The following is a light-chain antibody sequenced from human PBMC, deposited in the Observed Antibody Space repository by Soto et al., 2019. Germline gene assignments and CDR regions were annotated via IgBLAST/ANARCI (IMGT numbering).Light chain of an antibody. Sequence: DIQMTQSPSTLSASVRDRVTITCRASQSISSWLAWYQQKPGKAPKLLISKASSLESGVPSRFSGSGSWTEITLTISSLQLDDFATYYCQQYNSYPSFGGGTKVEIK. CDR3: QQYNSYPS. J-gene: IGKJ4*01. CDR1: QSISSW. V-gene: IGKV1-5*03. CDR2: KAS.